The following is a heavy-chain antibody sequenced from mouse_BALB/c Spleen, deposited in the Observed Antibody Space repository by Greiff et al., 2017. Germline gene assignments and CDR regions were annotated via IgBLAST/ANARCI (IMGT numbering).Heavy chain of an antibody. V-gene: IGHV5-9*03. Sequence: EVKLVESGGGLVKPGGSLKLSCAASGFTFSSYTMSWVRQTPEKRLEWVATISSGGGNTYYPDSVKGRFTISRDNAKNNLYLQMSSLRSEDTALYYCARYSLWDGYYRVYAMDYWGQGTSVTVSS. J-gene: IGHJ4*01. CDR3: ARYSLWDGYYRVYAMDY. CDR2: ISSGGGNT. CDR1: GFTFSSYT. D-gene: IGHD2-3*01.